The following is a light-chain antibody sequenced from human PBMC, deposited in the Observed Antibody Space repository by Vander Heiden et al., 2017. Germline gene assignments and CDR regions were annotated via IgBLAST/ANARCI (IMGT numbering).Light chain of an antibody. CDR2: GAS. CDR3: RHYGTSRRT. J-gene: IGKJ1*01. CDR1: QSVSSSY. V-gene: IGKV3-20*01. Sequence: EIVLTQSPGTLSLSPGERATLSCRASQSVSSSYLAWLQQKPGQAPRPLIYGASSRATGIPDRFSGSGSGTDFTLTISRLEPEDFAMYYCRHYGTSRRTFGQGTKVEIK.